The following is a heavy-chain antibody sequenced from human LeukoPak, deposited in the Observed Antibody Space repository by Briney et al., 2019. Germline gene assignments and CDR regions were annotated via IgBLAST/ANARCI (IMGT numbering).Heavy chain of an antibody. V-gene: IGHV4-31*03. CDR2: IYYSGST. CDR3: ARAEKQQLVHWFDP. D-gene: IGHD6-13*01. Sequence: SETLSLTCTVSGGSISSGGYSWSWIRQHPGKGLEWIGYIYYSGSTYYNPSLKSRVTISVDTSKNQFSLKLSSVTAADTAVYYCARAEKQQLVHWFDPWGQGTLVTVSS. J-gene: IGHJ5*02. CDR1: GGSISSGGYS.